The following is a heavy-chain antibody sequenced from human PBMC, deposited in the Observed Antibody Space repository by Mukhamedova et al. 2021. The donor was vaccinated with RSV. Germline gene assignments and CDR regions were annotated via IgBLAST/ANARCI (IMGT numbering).Heavy chain of an antibody. D-gene: IGHD2-15*01. CDR3: ASGAIYCSGGSCHPSRDY. J-gene: IGHJ4*02. Sequence: GSSGINAEYMGGRFTISRDNSKNTLYLQMNSLRAEDTAVYYCASGAIYCSGGSCHPSRDYCGQRTLVTVSS. V-gene: IGHV3-30*14. CDR2: GSSG.